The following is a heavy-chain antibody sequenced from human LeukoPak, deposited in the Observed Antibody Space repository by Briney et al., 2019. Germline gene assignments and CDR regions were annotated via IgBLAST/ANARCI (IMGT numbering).Heavy chain of an antibody. V-gene: IGHV1-69*05. D-gene: IGHD6-13*01. CDR2: IIPIFGTA. CDR3: VDIWAAADAFDI. Sequence: SVKVSCKASGGTFSSYAISWVRQAPGQGLEWMGGIIPIFGTANYAQKFQGRVTITTDESTSTAYMELSSLRSEDTAVYYCVDIWAAADAFDIWGQGTMVTVSS. J-gene: IGHJ3*02. CDR1: GGTFSSYA.